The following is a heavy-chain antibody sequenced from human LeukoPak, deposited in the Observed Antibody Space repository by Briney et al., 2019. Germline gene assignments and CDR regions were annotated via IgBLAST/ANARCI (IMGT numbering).Heavy chain of an antibody. V-gene: IGHV3-53*01. CDR2: IYDIGSA. D-gene: IGHD4-17*01. CDR3: ARTAVTPGSSDAFDI. Sequence: GGPLRLSCAASGFTVSSNYMSWVRQAPGTGLEWVSIIYDIGSAYYADSVKGRFTISRDNSQNTLYLQLNSLRAEDTAVYYCARTAVTPGSSDAFDIWGQGTMVTVSS. CDR1: GFTVSSNY. J-gene: IGHJ3*02.